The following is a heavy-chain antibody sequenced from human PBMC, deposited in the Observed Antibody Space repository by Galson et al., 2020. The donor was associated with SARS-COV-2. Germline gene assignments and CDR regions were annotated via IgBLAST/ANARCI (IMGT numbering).Heavy chain of an antibody. CDR2: IIPIFGTA. Sequence: SVKVSCKASGGTFSSYAISWVRQAPGQGLEWMGGIIPIFGTANYAQKFQGRVTITADESTSTAYMELNSLRAEDTAVYYCARGYSGSYGVYFQHWGQGTLVTVSS. D-gene: IGHD1-26*01. J-gene: IGHJ1*01. CDR3: ARGYSGSYGVYFQH. CDR1: GGTFSSYA. V-gene: IGHV1-69*13.